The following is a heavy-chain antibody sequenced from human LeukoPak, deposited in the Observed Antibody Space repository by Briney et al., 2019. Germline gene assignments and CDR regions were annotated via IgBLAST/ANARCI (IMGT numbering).Heavy chain of an antibody. V-gene: IGHV4-34*01. Sequence: PSETLSLTCAVYGGSFSGYYWSWIRQPPGKGLEWIGEINHSGSTNYNLSLKSRVTISVDTSKNQFSLKLSSVTAADTAVYYCARGRATVVSYWYFDLWGRGTLVTVSS. D-gene: IGHD4-23*01. CDR3: ARGRATVVSYWYFDL. CDR2: INHSGST. J-gene: IGHJ2*01. CDR1: GGSFSGYY.